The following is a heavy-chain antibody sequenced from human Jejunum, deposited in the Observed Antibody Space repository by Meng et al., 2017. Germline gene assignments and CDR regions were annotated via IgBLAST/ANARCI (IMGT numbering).Heavy chain of an antibody. Sequence: GESLKISCAASGFTFSSNCINWVRQAPGRGLEWVSSISGSGTYIYYADSVKGRFTISRDNAKNSLYLQMNSLRAEDTAVYYCASRGDCSGGRCPFDYWGQGTLVTAPQ. D-gene: IGHD2-15*01. CDR3: ASRGDCSGGRCPFDY. CDR1: GFTFSSNC. J-gene: IGHJ4*02. CDR2: ISGSGTYI. V-gene: IGHV3-21*01.